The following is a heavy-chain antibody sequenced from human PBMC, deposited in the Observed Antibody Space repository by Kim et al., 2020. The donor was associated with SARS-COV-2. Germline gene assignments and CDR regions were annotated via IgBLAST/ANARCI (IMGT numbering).Heavy chain of an antibody. CDR2: FDPEDGET. CDR3: ANIIPHDYYDSSGYYGWFDP. Sequence: ASVKVSCKVSGYTLTELSMHWVRQAPGKGLEWMGGFDPEDGETIYAQKFQGRVTMTEDTSTDTAYMELSSLRSEDTAVYYCANIIPHDYYDSSGYYGWFDPWGQGTLVTVSS. CDR1: GYTLTELS. D-gene: IGHD3-22*01. V-gene: IGHV1-24*01. J-gene: IGHJ5*02.